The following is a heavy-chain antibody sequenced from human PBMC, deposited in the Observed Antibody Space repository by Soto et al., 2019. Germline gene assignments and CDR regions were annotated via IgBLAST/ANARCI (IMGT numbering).Heavy chain of an antibody. CDR3: ARVFECEHLHAFAI. V-gene: IGHV1-18*04. D-gene: IGHD2-21*01. CDR1: GYTFASYG. Sequence: ASVKVSCKASGYTFASYGISWVRQAPGQGLEWMGWISAYNGNTNYAQKLQGRVTMTTDTSTSTAYMELRSLRSGDTAVYYCARVFECEHLHAFAISAQETIALVSS. J-gene: IGHJ3*02. CDR2: ISAYNGNT.